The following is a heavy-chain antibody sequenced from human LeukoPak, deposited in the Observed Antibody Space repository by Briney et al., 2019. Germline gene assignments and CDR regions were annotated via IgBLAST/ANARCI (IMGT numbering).Heavy chain of an antibody. CDR3: GRDNVGWYYFDY. J-gene: IGHJ4*02. Sequence: SETLSLTCTVSGCSISSYYWSWIRQPPWKGLEWIARIYTSGSTNYNPSLKSRVTMSVDPSKNQFSVKLSSVHAAVTAVYCCGRDNVGWYYFDYWGQGTLVTVSS. V-gene: IGHV4-4*07. CDR1: GCSISSYY. CDR2: IYTSGST. D-gene: IGHD1-26*01.